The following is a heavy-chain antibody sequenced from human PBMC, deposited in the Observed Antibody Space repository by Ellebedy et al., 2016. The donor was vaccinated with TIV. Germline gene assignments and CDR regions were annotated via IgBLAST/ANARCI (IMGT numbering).Heavy chain of an antibody. CDR2: ISGSGGST. CDR3: ARAPSRYYYYYYGMDV. V-gene: IGHV3-23*01. Sequence: GGSLRLXXAASGFTFSSYAMSWVRQAPGKGLEWVSAISGSGGSTYYADSVKGRFTISRDNSKNTLYLQMNSLRAEDTAVYYCARAPSRYYYYYYGMDVWGQGTTVTVSS. CDR1: GFTFSSYA. J-gene: IGHJ6*02.